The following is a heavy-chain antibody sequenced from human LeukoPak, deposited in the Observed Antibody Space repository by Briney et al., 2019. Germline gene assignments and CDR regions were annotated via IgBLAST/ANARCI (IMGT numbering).Heavy chain of an antibody. D-gene: IGHD3-3*01. CDR3: TRQGSGYYNY. V-gene: IGHV3-15*01. CDR2: IKSKTDGGTT. J-gene: IGHJ4*02. CDR1: GFIFSGYS. Sequence: PGGSLRLSCAASGFIFSGYSMNWVRQAPGKGLEWVGRIKSKTDGGTTDYAAPVKGRFTISRDDSKNTLYLQMNSLKTEDTAVYYCTRQGSGYYNYWGQGTLVTVSS.